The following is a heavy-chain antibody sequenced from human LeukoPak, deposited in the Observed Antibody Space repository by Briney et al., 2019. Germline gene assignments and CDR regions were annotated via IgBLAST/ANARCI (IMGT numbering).Heavy chain of an antibody. Sequence: GGSLRLFRAASGFTVSINYMRWVRQAPAKGLEGVSVIYIGGSTYYADSVKGRFTISIDNAKNTLYLQMNSLRAEDTAVYYCARDRREYSGNYFDYWGQGTLVTVSS. V-gene: IGHV3-53*01. CDR3: ARDRREYSGNYFDY. D-gene: IGHD1-26*01. J-gene: IGHJ4*02. CDR2: IYIGGST. CDR1: GFTVSINY.